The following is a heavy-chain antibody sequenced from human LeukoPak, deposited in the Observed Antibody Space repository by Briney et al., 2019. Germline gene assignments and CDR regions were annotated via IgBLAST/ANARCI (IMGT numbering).Heavy chain of an antibody. D-gene: IGHD3-9*01. Sequence: SETLSLPRTVSGGSLSSSSYHRGWVPPPPGKGAGGVGRIYYRGSTYYNPSLRSRVTISVDTSKNQFSLKLSSVTAADTAVYYCARPALGYDILTGYRGDAFDIWGQGTMVTVSS. CDR1: GGSLSSSSYH. CDR2: IYYRGST. J-gene: IGHJ3*02. CDR3: ARPALGYDILTGYRGDAFDI. V-gene: IGHV4-39*01.